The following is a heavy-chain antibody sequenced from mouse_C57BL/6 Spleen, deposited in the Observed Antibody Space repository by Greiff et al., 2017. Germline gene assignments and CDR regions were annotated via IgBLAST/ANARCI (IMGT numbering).Heavy chain of an antibody. Sequence: DVKLVESGGGLVKPGGSLKLSCAASGFTFSSYAMSWVRQTPEKRLEWVATISDGGSYTYYPDNVKGRFTLSRDNAKNNLYLQMSHLKSEDTAMYYCASESDDYDGNYYAMDYWGQGTSGTVSS. V-gene: IGHV5-4*03. CDR2: ISDGGSYT. CDR1: GFTFSSYA. CDR3: ASESDDYDGNYYAMDY. D-gene: IGHD2-4*01. J-gene: IGHJ4*01.